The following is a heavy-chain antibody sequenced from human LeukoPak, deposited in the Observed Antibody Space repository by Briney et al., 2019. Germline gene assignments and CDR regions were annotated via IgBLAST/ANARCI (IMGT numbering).Heavy chain of an antibody. CDR2: ISSNGGST. Sequence: PGGSLRLSCAASGFTFSSYAMHWVRPAPGKGLDYVSAISSNGGSTYYANSVKGRFTISRDNSKNTLYLQMGSLRAEDMAVYYCARAGVNGYDFPVDYWGQGTLVTVSS. D-gene: IGHD5-12*01. V-gene: IGHV3-64*01. CDR1: GFTFSSYA. CDR3: ARAGVNGYDFPVDY. J-gene: IGHJ4*02.